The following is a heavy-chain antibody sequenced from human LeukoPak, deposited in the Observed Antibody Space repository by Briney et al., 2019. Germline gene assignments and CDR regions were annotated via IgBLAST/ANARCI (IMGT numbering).Heavy chain of an antibody. CDR2: ISYDGNNK. J-gene: IGHJ4*02. D-gene: IGHD4-23*01. Sequence: RRSLRLSCAASGFTFSNYGMHWVRQAPGKGLEWVALISYDGNNKYYSDSMKGRFTISRDNSKNTLYLQMNSLRAEDTAVYYCAKDIDYGGANWGQGTLVIVSS. V-gene: IGHV3-30*18. CDR1: GFTFSNYG. CDR3: AKDIDYGGAN.